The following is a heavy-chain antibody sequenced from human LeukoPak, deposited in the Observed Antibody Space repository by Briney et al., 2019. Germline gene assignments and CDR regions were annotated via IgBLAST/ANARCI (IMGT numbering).Heavy chain of an antibody. CDR1: GASISPYY. D-gene: IGHD6-19*01. CDR2: IYYSGST. V-gene: IGHV4-59*01. CDR3: ARGAGAFDY. J-gene: IGHJ4*01. Sequence: PSETLSLTCTVSGASISPYYWSWIRQPPGKGLEWIGYIYYSGSTTYNPSLKSPVTISVDTSRNRFSLKLSSVTAADTAVYYCARGAGAFDYWGHGTLVTVSS.